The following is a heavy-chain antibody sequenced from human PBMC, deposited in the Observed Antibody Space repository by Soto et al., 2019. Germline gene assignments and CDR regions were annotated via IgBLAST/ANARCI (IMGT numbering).Heavy chain of an antibody. J-gene: IGHJ4*02. CDR2: ISGSGVST. V-gene: IGHV3-23*01. CDR1: GFTFSSFV. D-gene: IGHD1-1*01. CDR3: AKDLWSQFYFHS. Sequence: PGWSLRLSCAASGFTFSSFVMSWVRQAPGKGLEWVSSISGSGVSTYYADSVRGRFTISRDNSKNTLYLQTNSLRAEDTAVYYFAKDLWSQFYFHSWGQGTLVTVSS.